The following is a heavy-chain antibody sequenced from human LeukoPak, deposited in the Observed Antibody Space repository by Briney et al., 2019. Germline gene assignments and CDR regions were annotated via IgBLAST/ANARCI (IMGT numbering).Heavy chain of an antibody. D-gene: IGHD3-10*01. CDR3: ARGLQTSWFGELDNDY. CDR1: GFTVSSNY. V-gene: IGHV3-53*01. CDR2: IYSGGST. J-gene: IGHJ4*02. Sequence: PGGSLRLSCAASGFTVSSNYMGWVRQAPGKGLEWVSVIYSGGSTYYADSVKGRFTISRDNSKNTLYLQMNSLRAEDTAVYYCARGLQTSWFGELDNDYWGQGTLVTVSS.